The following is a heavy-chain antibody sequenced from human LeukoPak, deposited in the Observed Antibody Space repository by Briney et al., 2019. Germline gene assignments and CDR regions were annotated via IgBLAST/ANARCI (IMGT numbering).Heavy chain of an antibody. CDR3: TTLDVPGEWVVPAATPSESY. Sequence: GGSLRLSCAASGFTFSNAWMSWVRQAPGKGLEWVGRIKSKTDGGTTDYAATVKGRFTISRDDSKNTLHLQMNSLKTEDTAVYYCTTLDVPGEWVVPAATPSESYWGQGTLVTVSS. CDR1: GFTFSNAW. J-gene: IGHJ4*02. D-gene: IGHD2-2*01. V-gene: IGHV3-15*01. CDR2: IKSKTDGGTT.